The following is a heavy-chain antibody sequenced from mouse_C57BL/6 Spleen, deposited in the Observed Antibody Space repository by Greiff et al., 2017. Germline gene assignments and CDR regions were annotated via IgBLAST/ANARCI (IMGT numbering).Heavy chain of an antibody. Sequence: VQLQQSGAELVRPGTSVKVSCKASGYAFTNYLIEWVKQRPGQGLEWIGVINPGSGGTNYNEPFKGKATLTADKSSSTAYMQLSSLTSEDSAVYFCARFHDGYYDYWGQGTTLTVSS. V-gene: IGHV1-54*01. CDR3: ARFHDGYYDY. D-gene: IGHD2-3*01. CDR2: INPGSGGT. CDR1: GYAFTNYL. J-gene: IGHJ2*01.